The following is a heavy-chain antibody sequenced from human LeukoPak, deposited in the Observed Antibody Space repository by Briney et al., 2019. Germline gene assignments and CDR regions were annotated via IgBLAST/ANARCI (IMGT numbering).Heavy chain of an antibody. Sequence: SETLSLTCAVSGDSVSSSNYYWSWIRQPPGKGLEWIGYIYYSGSTNYNPSLKSRVTISVDTFKNQFSLKLSSVTAADTAVYYCAVRAGSYSNFDYWGQGTLVTVSS. CDR1: GDSVSSSNYY. CDR2: IYYSGST. V-gene: IGHV4-61*01. J-gene: IGHJ4*02. CDR3: AVRAGSYSNFDY. D-gene: IGHD1-26*01.